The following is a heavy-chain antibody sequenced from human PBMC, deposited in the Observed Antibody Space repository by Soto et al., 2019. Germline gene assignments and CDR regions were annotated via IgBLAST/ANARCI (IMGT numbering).Heavy chain of an antibody. Sequence: PGESLKISCKGSGYSFTSYWIGWVRQMPGKGLEWMGIIYPGDSDTRYSPSFQGQVTISADKSISTAYLQWSSLKASDTAMYYCARHRITMVRGVIKPPGSYYGMDVWCQGTTVTVSS. J-gene: IGHJ6*02. CDR2: IYPGDSDT. D-gene: IGHD3-10*01. CDR1: GYSFTSYW. CDR3: ARHRITMVRGVIKPPGSYYGMDV. V-gene: IGHV5-51*01.